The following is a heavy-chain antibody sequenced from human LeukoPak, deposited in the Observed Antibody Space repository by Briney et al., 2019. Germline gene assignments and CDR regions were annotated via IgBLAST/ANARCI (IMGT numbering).Heavy chain of an antibody. J-gene: IGHJ3*02. CDR1: GGSFSGYY. CDR3: ASPSSGYYFGAFDI. V-gene: IGHV4-34*01. CDR2: TYYSGRT. D-gene: IGHD3-22*01. Sequence: SETLSLTCAVYGGSFSGYYWSWIRQPPGKGLEWIGSTYYSGRTYYNPSLKSRVTISVDTSKNQFSLNLSSVTAADTAVYYCASPSSGYYFGAFDIWGQGTLVTVSS.